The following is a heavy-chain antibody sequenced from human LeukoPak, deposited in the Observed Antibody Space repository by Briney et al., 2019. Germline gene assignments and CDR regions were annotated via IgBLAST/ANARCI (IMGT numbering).Heavy chain of an antibody. J-gene: IGHJ4*02. CDR1: GGSISSYY. V-gene: IGHV4-59*01. Sequence: PETLSLTCTVSGGSISSYYWSWIRQPPGKGLEWIGYIYYSGSTNYNPSLKSRVTISVDTSKNQFSLKLSSVTAADTAVYYCARTYSSGYYSYFDYWGQGTLVTVSS. CDR3: ARTYSSGYYSYFDY. D-gene: IGHD3-22*01. CDR2: IYYSGST.